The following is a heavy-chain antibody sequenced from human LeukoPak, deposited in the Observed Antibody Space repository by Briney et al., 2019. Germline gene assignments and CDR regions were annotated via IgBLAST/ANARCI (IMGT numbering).Heavy chain of an antibody. V-gene: IGHV5-51*01. Sequence: GAPMNISCKGSGYSFNSYWIGWVRAMPGEGLELVGIIYPGDSETRYSPSFQGQVAVSVDKSISFAYLQSSSLKASETAMYYCARKGSGSWGAPDAFDIWGQGTMVTVSS. J-gene: IGHJ3*02. CDR2: IYPGDSET. CDR3: ARKGSGSWGAPDAFDI. CDR1: GYSFNSYW. D-gene: IGHD3-10*01.